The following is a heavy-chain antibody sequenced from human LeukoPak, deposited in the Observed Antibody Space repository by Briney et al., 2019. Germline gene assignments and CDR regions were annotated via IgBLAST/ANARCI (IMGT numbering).Heavy chain of an antibody. J-gene: IGHJ3*02. Sequence: PGGSLRLSCAASGFTFSSYGMSWVRQAPGKGLEWVSGINWNGDSTDFADSLKGRFTISRDNAKNSLYLQMNSLRAEDTALYYCARYYYGSGQHPLGDAFDIWGQGTMVTVSS. D-gene: IGHD3-10*01. CDR1: GFTFSSYG. CDR3: ARYYYGSGQHPLGDAFDI. CDR2: INWNGDST. V-gene: IGHV3-20*04.